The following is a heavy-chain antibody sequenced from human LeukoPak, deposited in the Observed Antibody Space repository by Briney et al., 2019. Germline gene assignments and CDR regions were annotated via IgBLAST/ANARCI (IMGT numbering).Heavy chain of an antibody. Sequence: GGSLRLSCAASGFTFSRYEMNWVRQAPGKGLQWLSYISSSSSTIYYADSVKGRFTISRDNAKKSLFLQMNSLRAEDTAVYYCARVIGYYFDYWGQGTLVTVSS. J-gene: IGHJ4*02. V-gene: IGHV3-48*03. CDR2: ISSSSSTI. CDR3: ARVIGYYFDY. CDR1: GFTFSRYE. D-gene: IGHD3-10*01.